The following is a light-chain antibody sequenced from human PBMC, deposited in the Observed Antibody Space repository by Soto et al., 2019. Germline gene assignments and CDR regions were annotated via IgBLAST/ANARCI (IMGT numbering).Light chain of an antibody. CDR3: QQYYSYPLT. V-gene: IGKV1-8*01. CDR2: AAS. J-gene: IGKJ1*01. CDR1: QGISSY. Sequence: AIRMTQSPSSLSSSTGDRVTITWRASQGISSYLAWYKQKPGKAPKLLIYAASTLQSGVPSRFRGSGSGTDFTLTISCLKSEDFETYYCQQYYSYPLTFGQGTKVDIK.